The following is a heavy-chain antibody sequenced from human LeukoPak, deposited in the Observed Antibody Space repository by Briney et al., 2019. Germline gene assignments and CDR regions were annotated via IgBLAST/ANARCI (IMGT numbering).Heavy chain of an antibody. CDR2: ISGSGGST. V-gene: IGHV3-23*01. Sequence: GGSLRLSCAASGFTFSSYAMSWVRQAPGKGLEWVSAISGSGGSTYYADSVKGRFTISRDNSKNTLYLQMNSLRAEDTAVYYCAKEPPRIIAAADYYFDYWGQGTLVTVSS. J-gene: IGHJ4*02. CDR3: AKEPPRIIAAADYYFDY. CDR1: GFTFSSYA. D-gene: IGHD6-13*01.